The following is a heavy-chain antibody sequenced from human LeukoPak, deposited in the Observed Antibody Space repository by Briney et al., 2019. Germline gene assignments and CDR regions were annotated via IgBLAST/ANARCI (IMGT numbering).Heavy chain of an antibody. CDR3: ARAHTSSWYMDY. Sequence: ASETLSLTCAVYGGSFSGYYWSWIRQPPGKGLEWIGEINHSGSTNYNPSLKSRVTISVDTSENQLSLKLSSVTAADTALYYCARAHTSSWYMDYWGQGTLVTVSS. D-gene: IGHD6-13*01. J-gene: IGHJ4*02. CDR1: GGSFSGYY. V-gene: IGHV4-34*01. CDR2: INHSGST.